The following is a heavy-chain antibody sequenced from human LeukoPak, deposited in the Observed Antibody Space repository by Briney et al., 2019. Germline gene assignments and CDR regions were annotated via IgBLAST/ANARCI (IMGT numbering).Heavy chain of an antibody. CDR3: TRHGGDGYNFVLPWD. V-gene: IGHV3-73*01. Sequence: GGSLRLSCAASGFTFSNAWMSWVRQASGKGLEWVGRIRSKANSYATAYAASVKGRFTISRDDSKNTAYLQMNSLKTEDTAVYYCTRHGGDGYNFVLPWDWGQGTLVTVPS. CDR1: GFTFSNAW. J-gene: IGHJ4*02. CDR2: IRSKANSYAT. D-gene: IGHD5-24*01.